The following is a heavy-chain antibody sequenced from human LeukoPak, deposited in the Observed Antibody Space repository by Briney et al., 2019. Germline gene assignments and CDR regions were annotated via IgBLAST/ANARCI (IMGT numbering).Heavy chain of an antibody. CDR1: GGSFSGYY. CDR3: ARGRYCSSTSCYFFIAVGYFQH. D-gene: IGHD2-2*01. Sequence: PSETLSLTCAVYGGSFSGYYWSWIRQPPGKGLEWIGEINHSGSTNYNPSLKSRVTISVDTSKNQFSLKLSSVTAADTAVYYCARGRYCSSTSCYFFIAVGYFQHWGQGTLVTVSS. CDR2: INHSGST. J-gene: IGHJ1*01. V-gene: IGHV4-34*01.